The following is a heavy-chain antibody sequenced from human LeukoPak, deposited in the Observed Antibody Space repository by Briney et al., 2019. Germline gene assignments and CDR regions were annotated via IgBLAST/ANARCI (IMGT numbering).Heavy chain of an antibody. CDR1: GFSFSTYG. Sequence: GGSLRLSCAASGFSFSTYGMHWVRQAPGKGLEWVAVISYDGSNEQYADSVKGRLTSSRDNSKKKLYLQMNSLRTEDTAVYYCTKDRLMQSGYVFVYYWGQGTLVTVSS. J-gene: IGHJ4*02. CDR3: TKDRLMQSGYVFVYY. D-gene: IGHD5-12*01. CDR2: ISYDGSNE. V-gene: IGHV3-30*18.